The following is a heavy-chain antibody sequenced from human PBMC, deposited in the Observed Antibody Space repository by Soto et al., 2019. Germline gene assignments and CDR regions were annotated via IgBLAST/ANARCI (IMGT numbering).Heavy chain of an antibody. CDR3: ARPSSPYFDLVSALDP. CDR2: IHYSGST. Sequence: PSDTLSLTSTLSGGSVSNGSYYWSWIRQPPGKGLEWIGYIHYSGSTKYNPSLKSRVTISADTSKNQFSLKLRSVTAADTAVYYCARPSSPYFDLVSALDPWGQGTLFTVSS. CDR1: GGSVSNGSYY. V-gene: IGHV4-61*01. D-gene: IGHD3-9*01. J-gene: IGHJ5*02.